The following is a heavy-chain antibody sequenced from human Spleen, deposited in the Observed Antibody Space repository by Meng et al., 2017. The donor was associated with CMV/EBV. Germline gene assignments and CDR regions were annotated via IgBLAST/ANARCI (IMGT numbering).Heavy chain of an antibody. Sequence: GESLKISCAASGFTFSSYAMNWVRQAPGKGLDWVSVIYSGGTNTYYADSVKGRFTISRDNSKNTLYLQMNSLRAEDTAVYYCARDHSWELRLFLDYWGQGTLVTVSS. J-gene: IGHJ4*02. V-gene: IGHV3-23*03. CDR2: IYSGGTNT. D-gene: IGHD1-26*01. CDR1: GFTFSSYA. CDR3: ARDHSWELRLFLDY.